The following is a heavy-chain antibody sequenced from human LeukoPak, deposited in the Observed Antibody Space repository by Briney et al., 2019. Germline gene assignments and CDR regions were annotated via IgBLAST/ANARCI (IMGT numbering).Heavy chain of an antibody. Sequence: ASVKVSCKASGYTFTSYAIHWVRQAPGQRLEWMGWINAGNGNTKYSQKFQGRVTITRDTSASTTYMELSSLRSEDTAVYYCTRGVSASSGWYVIDSWGQGTLVTVSS. D-gene: IGHD6-19*01. V-gene: IGHV1-3*01. CDR3: TRGVSASSGWYVIDS. CDR1: GYTFTSYA. J-gene: IGHJ5*01. CDR2: INAGNGNT.